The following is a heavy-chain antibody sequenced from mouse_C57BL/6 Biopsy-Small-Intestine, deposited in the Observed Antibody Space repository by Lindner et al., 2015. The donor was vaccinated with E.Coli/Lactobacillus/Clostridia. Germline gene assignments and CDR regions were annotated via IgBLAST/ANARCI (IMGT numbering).Heavy chain of an antibody. Sequence: VQLQESGGGLVQPKGSLKLSCAASGFSFNTYAMNWVRQAPGKGLEWVARIRSKSNNYATYYADSVKDRFTISRDDSESMLYLQMNNLKTEDTAMYYCVRQGNDGYYVGALDYWGQEPQSPSPQ. CDR1: GFSFNTYA. CDR3: VRQGNDGYYVGALDY. V-gene: IGHV10-1*01. D-gene: IGHD2-3*01. CDR2: IRSKSNNYAT. J-gene: IGHJ4*01.